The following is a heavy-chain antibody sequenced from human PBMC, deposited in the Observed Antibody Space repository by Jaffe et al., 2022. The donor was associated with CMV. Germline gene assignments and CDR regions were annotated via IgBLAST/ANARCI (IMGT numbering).Heavy chain of an antibody. V-gene: IGHV3-48*03. D-gene: IGHD3-22*01. Sequence: EVQLVESGGGLVQPGGSLRLSCAASGFTFSSYEMNWVRQAPGKGLEWVSYISSSGSTIYYADSVKGRFTISRDNAKNSLYLQMNSLRAEDTAVYYCARGWVVTTGAFDIWGQGTMVTVSS. CDR2: ISSSGSTI. CDR3: ARGWVVTTGAFDI. J-gene: IGHJ3*02. CDR1: GFTFSSYE.